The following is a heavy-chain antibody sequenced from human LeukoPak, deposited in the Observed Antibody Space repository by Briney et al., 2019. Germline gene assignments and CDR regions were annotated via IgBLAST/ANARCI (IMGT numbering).Heavy chain of an antibody. CDR1: GYTFSSYG. J-gene: IGHJ6*03. CDR2: ISVHNGKT. Sequence: GASVKVSCKASGYTFSSYGLSWVRQAPGQGLEWMGWISVHNGKTKYAQRFQGRVTMTTDTSTSTGYMELRSLSSDDTAVYYCARLLSGYYYTPVEHYYYYMDVWGKGTTVTVSS. CDR3: ARLLSGYYYTPVEHYYYYMDV. V-gene: IGHV1-18*01. D-gene: IGHD3-22*01.